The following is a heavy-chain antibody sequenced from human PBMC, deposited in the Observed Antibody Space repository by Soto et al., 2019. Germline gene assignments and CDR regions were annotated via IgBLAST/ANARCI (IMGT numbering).Heavy chain of an antibody. CDR3: ARFDGASRGY. D-gene: IGHD3-10*01. CDR1: GFSFSNYE. Sequence: DVQLVESGGGLVQPGGSLRLSCAVSGFSFSNYEMNWVHQAPGKGLEWISYINTGGTAIYYADSVKGRFTISRDNAKNSLYLQMNSLRAEDTAVYYCARFDGASRGYWGQGTLVTVSS. CDR2: INTGGTAI. V-gene: IGHV3-48*03. J-gene: IGHJ4*02.